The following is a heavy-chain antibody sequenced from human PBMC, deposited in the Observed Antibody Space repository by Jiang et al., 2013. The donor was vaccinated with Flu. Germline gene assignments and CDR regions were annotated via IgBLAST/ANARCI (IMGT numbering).Heavy chain of an antibody. D-gene: IGHD4-23*01. CDR1: GYTFTSYG. CDR3: ARDDGGNSGAYYGMDV. Sequence: VKKPGASVKVSCKASGYTFTSYGISWVRQAPGQGLEWMGWISAYNGNTNYAQKLQGRVTMTTDTSASTAYMELSSLRSEDTAVYYCARDDGGNSGAYYGMDVWGQGTTVTVSS. V-gene: IGHV1-18*01. J-gene: IGHJ6*02. CDR2: ISAYNGNT.